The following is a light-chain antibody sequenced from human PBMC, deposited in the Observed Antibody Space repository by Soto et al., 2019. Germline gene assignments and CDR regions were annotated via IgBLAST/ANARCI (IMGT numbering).Light chain of an antibody. Sequence: SYELTQPPSVSVSPGQTARITCSGDALPKQYAYWYQQKPGQAPVLVIYKDSERPSGIPERFSGFSSGTTVTLTISGVQAEDGADYYCQSADSSGTYVVFGGGTKLTVL. V-gene: IGLV3-25*03. CDR2: KDS. CDR3: QSADSSGTYVV. J-gene: IGLJ2*01. CDR1: ALPKQY.